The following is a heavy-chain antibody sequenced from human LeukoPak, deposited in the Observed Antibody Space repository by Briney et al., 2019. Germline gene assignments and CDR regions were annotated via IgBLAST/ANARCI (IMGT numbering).Heavy chain of an antibody. J-gene: IGHJ4*02. CDR2: IYHSGST. CDR1: GYSISSGYY. CDR3: AGADTIFGAGPGW. D-gene: IGHD3-3*01. V-gene: IGHV4-38-2*01. Sequence: SETLSLTCAVSGYSISSGYYWGWIRQPPGKGLEWIGSIYHSGSTYYNPSLKSRVTISVDTSKNQFSLKLRSVTAADTAVYYCAGADTIFGAGPGWWGQGTLVTVSS.